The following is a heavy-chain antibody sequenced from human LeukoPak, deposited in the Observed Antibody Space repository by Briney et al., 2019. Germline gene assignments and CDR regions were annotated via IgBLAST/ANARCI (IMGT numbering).Heavy chain of an antibody. D-gene: IGHD2-2*01. CDR3: ARGGTSMPLDY. CDR2: ISSSSSYI. V-gene: IGHV3-21*01. J-gene: IGHJ4*02. CDR1: GFTFDDYG. Sequence: GGSLRLSCAASGFTFDDYGMSWVRQAPGKGLEWVSSISSSSSYIYYADSVKGRFTISRDNAKNSLYLQMNSLRAEDTAVYYCARGGTSMPLDYWGQGTLVTVSS.